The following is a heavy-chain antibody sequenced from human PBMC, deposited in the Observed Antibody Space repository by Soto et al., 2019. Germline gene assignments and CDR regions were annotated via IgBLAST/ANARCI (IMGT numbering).Heavy chain of an antibody. D-gene: IGHD3-16*01. Sequence: EVQLLESGGDLVQPGGSLRLSCAASGFTFSSYAMTWLRQAPGKGLKWVSAISGGGTITFYADSVKGRFTISRDNSKNTLDLQMNSLRAGDTAVYYCAKGGGGYAPPNNWFDPWGQGTLVTVSS. CDR1: GFTFSSYA. CDR2: ISGGGTIT. J-gene: IGHJ5*02. V-gene: IGHV3-23*01. CDR3: AKGGGGYAPPNNWFDP.